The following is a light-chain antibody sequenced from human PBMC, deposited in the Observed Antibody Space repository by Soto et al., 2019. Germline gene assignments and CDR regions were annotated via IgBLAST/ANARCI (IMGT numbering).Light chain of an antibody. CDR2: DVS. J-gene: IGLJ1*01. Sequence: QSALTQPRSVSGSPGQSVTISCTGTSSDVGGYNYVSWYQQHPGKAPKLMIFDVSKRPSGVPDRFSGSKSGNTASLTISGLQPGDEADYYCSSYTTSSTVVFGTGTKLTVL. CDR3: SSYTTSSTVV. V-gene: IGLV2-11*01. CDR1: SSDVGGYNY.